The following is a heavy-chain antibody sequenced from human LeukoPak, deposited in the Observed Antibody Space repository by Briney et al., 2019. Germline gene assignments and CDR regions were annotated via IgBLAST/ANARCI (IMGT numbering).Heavy chain of an antibody. Sequence: GRSLRLPCAASGFSFLHYGMHWVRQAPGKGLEWVAFISSDGSKEYYADSVKGRFTISRDNSKNTLYLHVNSPRAEDTAVFFCAKDGYCSGGSCYANCFDRWGQGTLVTVSS. CDR3: AKDGYCSGGSCYANCFDR. V-gene: IGHV3-30*18. J-gene: IGHJ5*02. CDR1: GFSFLHYG. D-gene: IGHD2-15*01. CDR2: ISSDGSKE.